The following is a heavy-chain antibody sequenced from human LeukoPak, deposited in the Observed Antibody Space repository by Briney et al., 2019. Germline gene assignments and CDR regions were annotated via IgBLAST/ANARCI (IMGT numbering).Heavy chain of an antibody. CDR1: GFTFSNYW. V-gene: IGHV3-7*01. D-gene: IGHD3-10*01. CDR3: ARDLWFGELSHDY. J-gene: IGHJ4*02. Sequence: GGSLRLSCAASGFTFSNYWMSWVRQAPGKGLEWVANINEDGSYKYYVDSVKGRFTISRDNAKNSLYLQMNSLRAEDTAVYYCARDLWFGELSHDYWGQGTLVTVSS. CDR2: INEDGSYK.